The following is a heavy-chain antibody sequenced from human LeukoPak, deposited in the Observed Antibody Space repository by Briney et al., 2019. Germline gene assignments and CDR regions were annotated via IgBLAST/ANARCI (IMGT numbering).Heavy chain of an antibody. V-gene: IGHV4-39*07. J-gene: IGHJ4*02. CDR2: IYYSGST. CDR3: ARRAYGSGSYSGFDY. Sequence: SETLSLTCTVSGGSISSSSYYWGWIRQPPGKGLEWIGSIYYSGSTYYNPSLKSRVTISVDTSKNQFSLKLSSVTAADTAVYYCARRAYGSGSYSGFDYWGQGTLVTVSS. CDR1: GGSISSSSYY. D-gene: IGHD3-10*01.